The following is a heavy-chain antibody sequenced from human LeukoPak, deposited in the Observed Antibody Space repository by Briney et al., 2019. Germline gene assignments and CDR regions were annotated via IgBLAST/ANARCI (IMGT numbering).Heavy chain of an antibody. CDR2: IYYSGST. D-gene: IGHD3-10*01. CDR3: ARSSGSYRDDAFDI. J-gene: IGHJ3*02. CDR1: GGSFSGYY. Sequence: SETLSLTCAVYGGSFSGYYWSWIRQPPGKGLEWIGYIYYSGSTNYNPSLKSRVTISVDTSKNQFSLKLSSVTAADTAVYYCARSSGSYRDDAFDIWGQGTMVTVSS. V-gene: IGHV4-59*01.